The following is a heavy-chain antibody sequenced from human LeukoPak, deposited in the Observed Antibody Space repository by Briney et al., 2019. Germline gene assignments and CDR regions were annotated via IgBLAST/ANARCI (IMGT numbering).Heavy chain of an antibody. CDR1: GDTFTSYA. D-gene: IGHD3-10*01. V-gene: IGHV1-3*01. CDR3: ARGPRITMVRGVPPPSFGYFDL. Sequence: ASVKVSCKASGDTFTSYAMHWVRQAPGQRLEWMGWINAGNGNTKYSQKFQGRVTITRDTSASTAYMELSSLRSEDTAVYYCARGPRITMVRGVPPPSFGYFDLWGRGTLVTVSS. CDR2: INAGNGNT. J-gene: IGHJ2*01.